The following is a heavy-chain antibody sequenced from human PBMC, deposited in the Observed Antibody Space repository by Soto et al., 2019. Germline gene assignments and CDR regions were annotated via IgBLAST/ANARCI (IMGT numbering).Heavy chain of an antibody. D-gene: IGHD2-15*01. Sequence: GGVLRLSCAASGFTFNHYAMSWVRQAPGKGLEWVSIIIANGGTFYADSVKGRFTISRDNSKNTVYLQMSSLRVEDTAIYYCAKDYTVAADPSSVILFDYWGQGALVTVSS. J-gene: IGHJ4*02. CDR1: GFTFNHYA. CDR2: IIANGGT. V-gene: IGHV3-23*01. CDR3: AKDYTVAADPSSVILFDY.